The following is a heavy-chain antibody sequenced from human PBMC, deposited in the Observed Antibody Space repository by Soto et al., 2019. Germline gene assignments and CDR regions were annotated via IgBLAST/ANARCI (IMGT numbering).Heavy chain of an antibody. D-gene: IGHD3-16*01. CDR3: ATQGGGGGY. CDR2: IYSGGYT. J-gene: IGHJ4*02. CDR1: GFTVSNNY. V-gene: IGHV3-53*01. Sequence: EVQLVESGGGLIQPGGSLRLSCAVSGFTVSNNYMSWVRQAPGKGLEGVSVIYSGGYTAYGDSVKGRFTISRDNSKNTPFPKMNRVRPPAPAVCYCATQGGGGGYWGQGTLVTVSS.